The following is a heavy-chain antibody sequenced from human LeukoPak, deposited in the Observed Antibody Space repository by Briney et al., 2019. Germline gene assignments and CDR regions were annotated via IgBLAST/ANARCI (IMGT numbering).Heavy chain of an antibody. CDR3: ARARRDSGYYKVDY. J-gene: IGHJ4*02. D-gene: IGHD3-3*01. CDR1: GGSLSGSY. CDR2: INHSGSA. Sequence: SETLSLTCAVYGGSLSGSYWSWIRQPPGKGLEWIGEINHSGSANYNPSLKSRVTLSIDKSKNQFSLNLNSVTAADTAVYYCARARRDSGYYKVDYWGQGTLVTVSS. V-gene: IGHV4-34*01.